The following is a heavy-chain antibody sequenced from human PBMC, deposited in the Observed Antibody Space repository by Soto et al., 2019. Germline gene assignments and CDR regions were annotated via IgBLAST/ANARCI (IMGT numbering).Heavy chain of an antibody. CDR2: IKSKTDGGTT. V-gene: IGHV3-15*07. J-gene: IGHJ6*02. CDR1: GFTFSNAW. D-gene: IGHD5-18*01. Sequence: GGSLRLSCAASGFTFSNAWMNWVRQAPGKGLEWVGRIKSKTDGGTTDYAAPVKGRFTISRDDSKNPLYLQMNSLKTEDTAVYYCTYGYSYGYYYYYYGMDVWGQGTTVTVSS. CDR3: TYGYSYGYYYYYYGMDV.